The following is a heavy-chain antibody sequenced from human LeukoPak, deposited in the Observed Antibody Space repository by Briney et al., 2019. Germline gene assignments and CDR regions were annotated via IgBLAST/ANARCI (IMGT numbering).Heavy chain of an antibody. V-gene: IGHV3-20*04. CDR1: GFIFNDYG. D-gene: IGHD3-10*01. CDR2: LNWNGDIT. J-gene: IGHJ6*02. Sequence: GGSLRLSCTASGFIFNDYGMTWVRQAPGKGLEWVSGLNWNGDITRYADSAKGRFTTSRDNAKNSVYLQMDSLSAEDMAFYYCARGYGAGNYRRPFYGMDVWGQGTTVTVSS. CDR3: ARGYGAGNYRRPFYGMDV.